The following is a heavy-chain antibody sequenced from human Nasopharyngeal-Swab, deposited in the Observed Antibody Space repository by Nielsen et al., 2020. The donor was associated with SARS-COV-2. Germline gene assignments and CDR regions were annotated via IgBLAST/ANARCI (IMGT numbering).Heavy chain of an antibody. Sequence: ASVSVYCKACGYTFTRYAIHWVRQAPGQGLEWMGIINPGGGSARYSQNFQGRVTMTRDTSTSTVYMELSSLRSEDTAVYYCARGGDPREVVAATDCFDPWGQGTLVTVSS. CDR3: ARGGDPREVVAATDCFDP. CDR2: INPGGGSA. CDR1: GYTFTRYA. J-gene: IGHJ5*02. D-gene: IGHD2-15*01. V-gene: IGHV1-46*01.